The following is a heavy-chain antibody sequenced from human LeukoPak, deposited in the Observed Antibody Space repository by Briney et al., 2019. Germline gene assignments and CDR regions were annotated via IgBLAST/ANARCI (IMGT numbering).Heavy chain of an antibody. V-gene: IGHV4-34*01. Sequence: PSETLSLTCAVYGGSFSGYYWSWIRQPPGKGLEWIGEINHSGSTNYNPSLKSRVTISVDTSKNQFSLKLSSVTAADTAVYYCARGRRVRGVIRGYFDYWGQGTLVTVSS. CDR1: GGSFSGYY. CDR3: ARGRRVRGVIRGYFDY. CDR2: INHSGST. J-gene: IGHJ4*02. D-gene: IGHD3-10*01.